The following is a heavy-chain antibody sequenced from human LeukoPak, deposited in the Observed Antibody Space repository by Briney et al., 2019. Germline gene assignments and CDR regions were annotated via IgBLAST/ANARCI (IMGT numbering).Heavy chain of an antibody. J-gene: IGHJ3*02. CDR2: IYYSGST. Sequence: SETLSLTCTVSGGSISSSSYYWGWIRQPPGKGLEWIGSIYYSGSTYYNPSLKSRVTISVDTSKNQFSLKLSSVTAADTAVYYCARGKIGPIVGAFDIWGQGTMVTVSS. V-gene: IGHV4-39*07. D-gene: IGHD1-26*01. CDR1: GGSISSSSYY. CDR3: ARGKIGPIVGAFDI.